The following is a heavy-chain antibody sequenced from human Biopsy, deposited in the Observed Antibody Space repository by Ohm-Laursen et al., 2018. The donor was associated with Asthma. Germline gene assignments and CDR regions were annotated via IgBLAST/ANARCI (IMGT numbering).Heavy chain of an antibody. J-gene: IGHJ4*02. CDR3: ARGDSSGWAHYYFDY. V-gene: IGHV3-53*01. CDR1: GFTVSQHH. CDR2: IYSGGTS. D-gene: IGHD6-19*01. Sequence: SLRLSCTASGFTVSQHHMSWVRQAPGKGLEWVSVIYSGGTSHTADSVRGRFTISRDFSKNTLHLQMHSLRVEDTAVYYCARGDSSGWAHYYFDYWGQGTLVIVSA.